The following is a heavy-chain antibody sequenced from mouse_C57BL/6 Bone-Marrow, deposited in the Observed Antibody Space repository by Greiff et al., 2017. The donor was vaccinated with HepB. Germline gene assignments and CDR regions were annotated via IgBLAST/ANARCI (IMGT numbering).Heavy chain of an antibody. V-gene: IGHV5-6*01. CDR2: ISSGGSYT. CDR3: AKYYGSSYLFAY. CDR1: GFTFSSYG. Sequence: EVKLMESGGDLVKPGGSLKLSCAASGFTFSSYGMSWVRQTPDKRLEWVATISSGGSYTYYPDSVKGRFTISRDNAKNTLYLQMSSLKSEDTAMYYCAKYYGSSYLFAYWGQGTLVTVSA. D-gene: IGHD1-1*01. J-gene: IGHJ3*01.